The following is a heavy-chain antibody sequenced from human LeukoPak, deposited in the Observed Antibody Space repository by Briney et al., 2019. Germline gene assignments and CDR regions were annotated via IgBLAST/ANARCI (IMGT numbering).Heavy chain of an antibody. Sequence: PGGSLRLSCAASGFTFDDYAMHWVRQAPGKGLEWVSGISWNSGSTGYADSVKGRFTISRDNAKNSLYLQMNSLRAEDTALYYCAKGLLVVVPAALDYWGQGTLVTVSS. D-gene: IGHD2-2*01. CDR2: ISWNSGST. CDR1: GFTFDDYA. J-gene: IGHJ4*02. V-gene: IGHV3-9*01. CDR3: AKGLLVVVPAALDY.